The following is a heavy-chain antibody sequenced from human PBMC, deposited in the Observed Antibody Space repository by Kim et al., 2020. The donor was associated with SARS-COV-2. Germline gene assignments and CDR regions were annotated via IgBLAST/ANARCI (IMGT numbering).Heavy chain of an antibody. CDR2: ISYDGSNK. D-gene: IGHD3-10*01. V-gene: IGHV3-30*18. Sequence: GGSLRLSCAASGFTFSSYGMHWVRQAPGKGLEWVAVISYDGSNKYYADSVKGRFTISRDNSKNTLYLQMNSLRAEDTAVYYCAKDPWGYGSGINGGGSETTSDYWGQGTLVTVSS. CDR1: GFTFSSYG. CDR3: AKDPWGYGSGINGGGSETTSDY. J-gene: IGHJ4*02.